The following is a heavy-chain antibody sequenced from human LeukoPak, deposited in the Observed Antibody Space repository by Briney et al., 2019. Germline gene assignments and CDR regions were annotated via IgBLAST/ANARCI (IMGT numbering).Heavy chain of an antibody. CDR3: ARSGAYYMDV. CDR1: GGSISSSSYY. CDR2: IYTSGST. J-gene: IGHJ6*03. Sequence: SETLSLTCTVSGGSISSSSYYWGWIRQPAGKGLEWIGRIYTSGSTNYNPSLKSRVTMSVDTSKNQFSLKLSSVTAADTAVYYCARSGAYYMDVWGKGTTVTISS. D-gene: IGHD3-10*01. V-gene: IGHV4-61*02.